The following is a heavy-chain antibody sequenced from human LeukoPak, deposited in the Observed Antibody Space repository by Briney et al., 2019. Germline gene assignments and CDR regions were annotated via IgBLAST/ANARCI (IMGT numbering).Heavy chain of an antibody. J-gene: IGHJ4*02. V-gene: IGHV4-39*01. Sequence: SETLSLTCTVSGVSISGSGYYFGWIRQPPGKGREWIGNIYYSGNTYYNASLESRVTISVDTSKNEFSLRLNSVTAADTAMYYCAKSGGYGLIDYWGQGTLVTVSS. CDR3: AKSGGYGLIDY. CDR2: IYYSGNT. D-gene: IGHD1-26*01. CDR1: GVSISGSGYY.